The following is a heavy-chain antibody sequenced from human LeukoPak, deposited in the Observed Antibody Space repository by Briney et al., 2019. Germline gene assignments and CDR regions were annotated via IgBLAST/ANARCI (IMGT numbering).Heavy chain of an antibody. V-gene: IGHV3-23*01. CDR1: GFTFNKCV. J-gene: IGHJ3*02. Sequence: GGSLRLSCAASGFTFNKCVMNWVRQTPGKGLDWVSAVSGSGETTYYADSVKGRFTISRDNSKNTLYLQMNSLRAEDTAVYYCAKVGSAVGDAFDIWGQGTLVTVSS. CDR2: VSGSGETT. D-gene: IGHD6-19*01. CDR3: AKVGSAVGDAFDI.